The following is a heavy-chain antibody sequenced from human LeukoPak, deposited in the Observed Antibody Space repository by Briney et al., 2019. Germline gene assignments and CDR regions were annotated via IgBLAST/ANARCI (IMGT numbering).Heavy chain of an antibody. D-gene: IGHD5-18*01. Sequence: GGSLRLSCAASGFTFSSYAMSWVRQAPGKGLEWVSAISGSGGSTYYADSVKGRFTISRDNSKNTLSLQMNSLRAEDTAVYYCAKARGYSYGYLVDYWGQGTLVTVSS. V-gene: IGHV3-23*01. J-gene: IGHJ4*02. CDR2: ISGSGGST. CDR1: GFTFSSYA. CDR3: AKARGYSYGYLVDY.